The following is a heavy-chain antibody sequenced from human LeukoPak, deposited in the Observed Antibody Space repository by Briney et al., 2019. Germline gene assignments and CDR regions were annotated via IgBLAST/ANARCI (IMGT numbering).Heavy chain of an antibody. J-gene: IGHJ4*02. V-gene: IGHV3-7*01. CDR1: GFTFSSYW. D-gene: IGHD6-13*01. CDR2: IKQDGSDK. CDR3: AIIPRAAAGPSARSPFHY. Sequence: HPGGSLRLSCEVSGFTFSSYWMNWVRQAPGKGLEWVANIKQDGSDKYYVDSVKGRFTISRDNAKNPLYLQMNSLRAEDTAVYYCAIIPRAAAGPSARSPFHYWGQGTLVTVSS.